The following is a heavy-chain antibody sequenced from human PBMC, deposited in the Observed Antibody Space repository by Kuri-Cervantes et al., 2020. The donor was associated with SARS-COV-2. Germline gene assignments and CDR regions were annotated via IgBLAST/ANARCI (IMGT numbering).Heavy chain of an antibody. CDR2: IYYSGST. D-gene: IGHD4-11*01. CDR3: ARVRGFDSNYYYYYYMDV. V-gene: IGHV4-39*07. Sequence: SETLSLTCTVSGGSISSSSYYWGWIRQPPGKGLEWIGSIYYSGSTYYNPSLKSQVTISVDTSKNQFSLKLSSVTAADTAVYYCARVRGFDSNYYYYYYMDVWGKGTTVTVSS. J-gene: IGHJ6*03. CDR1: GGSISSSSYY.